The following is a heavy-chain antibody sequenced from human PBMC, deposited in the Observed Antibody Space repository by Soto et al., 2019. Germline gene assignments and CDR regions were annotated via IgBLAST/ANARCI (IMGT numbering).Heavy chain of an antibody. D-gene: IGHD6-25*01. V-gene: IGHV1-46*03. CDR1: GYTFTSYY. Sequence: QVQLVQSGAEVRKPGASVKVSCKASGYTFTSYYMHWVRQAPGQGLEWMGIINPSGGSTTYAQKFQGRVTLTRDTYTSTDYMELSSLRSEDTAVYYCARFLTAGGWFDPWGQGTLVTVSS. J-gene: IGHJ5*02. CDR2: INPSGGST. CDR3: ARFLTAGGWFDP.